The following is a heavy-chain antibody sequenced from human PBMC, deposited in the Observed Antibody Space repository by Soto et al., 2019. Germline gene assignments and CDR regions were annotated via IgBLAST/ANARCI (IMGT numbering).Heavy chain of an antibody. D-gene: IGHD6-13*01. Sequence: SETLSLTRTVSGGSINTAAYYRNWVRHSPGKGLEWIGYICYSGTPYYNQSLESRVSISVDRLENQLSPKLRCVAAADTAVYYCVGESAVSGRNWFDTGGPGTLVTVSS. CDR1: GGSINTAAYY. V-gene: IGHV4-30-4*08. CDR2: ICYSGTP. CDR3: VGESAVSGRNWFDT. J-gene: IGHJ5*02.